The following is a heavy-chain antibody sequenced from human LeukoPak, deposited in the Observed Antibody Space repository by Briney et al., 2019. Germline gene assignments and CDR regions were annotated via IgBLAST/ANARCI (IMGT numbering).Heavy chain of an antibody. D-gene: IGHD3-3*01. CDR2: MSPDSGDT. Sequence: ASVTVSRQASVYTFTDYYINWVRQAAGQGREWMGWMSPDSGDTGYAHKFQGRVTITRNTSITTAYMELRSLTFEDTAVYYCAIVRLRNGYNWFDPWGQGNLVTVSS. CDR1: VYTFTDYY. V-gene: IGHV1-8*03. CDR3: AIVRLRNGYNWFDP. J-gene: IGHJ5*02.